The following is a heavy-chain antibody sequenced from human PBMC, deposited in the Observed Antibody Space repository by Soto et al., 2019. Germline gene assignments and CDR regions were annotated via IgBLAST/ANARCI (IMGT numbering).Heavy chain of an antibody. CDR2: ISAYNGNT. D-gene: IGHD3-22*01. J-gene: IGHJ4*02. V-gene: IGHV1-18*01. Sequence: QVQLVQSGAEVKKPGASGKVSCKASGYTFTSYGISWVRQAPGQGLEWMGWISAYNGNTNYAQKLQGRVTMTTDTSTRTASMGPRSRRSDDTAVYYCARALPRRYYYDSSGHYYVFDYWGQGTLVTVSS. CDR1: GYTFTSYG. CDR3: ARALPRRYYYDSSGHYYVFDY.